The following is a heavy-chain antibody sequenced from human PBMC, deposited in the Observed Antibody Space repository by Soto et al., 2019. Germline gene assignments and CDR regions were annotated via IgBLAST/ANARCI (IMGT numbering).Heavy chain of an antibody. Sequence: QLQLQESGPGLVKPSETLSLTCTVSGGSISSSSYYWGWIRQPPGKGLEWIGSIYYSGSTYYNPSLKSRVTISVDTSKNQFFLKLSSVTAADTAVYYCARPIMITFWGAPPDFDYWGQGTLVTVSS. CDR1: GGSISSSSYY. V-gene: IGHV4-39*01. J-gene: IGHJ4*02. D-gene: IGHD3-16*01. CDR2: IYYSGST. CDR3: ARPIMITFWGAPPDFDY.